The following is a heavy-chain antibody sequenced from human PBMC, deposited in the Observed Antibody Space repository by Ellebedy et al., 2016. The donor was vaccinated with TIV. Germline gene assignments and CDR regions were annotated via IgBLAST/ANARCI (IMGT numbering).Heavy chain of an antibody. CDR2: IYYSGST. Sequence: SETLSLTXNVSGGSIGSYYWHWIRQPPGERLEWIGYIYYSGSTDYNPSLTNRVTISVDTSKNQVSLKLNSVTAADTAVYYWARGLSPWGQGTLVTVSS. D-gene: IGHD6-19*01. CDR3: ARGLSP. V-gene: IGHV4-59*01. CDR1: GGSIGSYY. J-gene: IGHJ5*02.